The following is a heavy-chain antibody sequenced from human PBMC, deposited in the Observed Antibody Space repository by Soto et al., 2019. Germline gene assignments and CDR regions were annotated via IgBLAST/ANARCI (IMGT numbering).Heavy chain of an antibody. D-gene: IGHD3-22*01. Sequence: SETLSLTCTVSGGSVSSGSYYWSWIRQPPGKGLEWIGYIYYSGSTNYNPSLKSRVTISVDTSKNQFSLKLSSVTAADTAVYYCARVVKKYYDSSGAPEAFDIWGQGTMVTVSS. CDR3: ARVVKKYYDSSGAPEAFDI. CDR1: GGSVSSGSYY. J-gene: IGHJ3*02. V-gene: IGHV4-61*01. CDR2: IYYSGST.